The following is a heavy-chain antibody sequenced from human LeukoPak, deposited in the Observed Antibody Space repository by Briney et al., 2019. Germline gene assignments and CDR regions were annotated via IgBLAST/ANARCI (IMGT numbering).Heavy chain of an antibody. Sequence: GASVKVSCKASGGTFSSYAISWVRQAPGQGLEWMGWINPNSGGTNYAQKFHGRVTMTRDTSISTAYMELSRLRSDDTAVYYCARDISIVVVTGEDYWGQGTLVTVSS. CDR2: INPNSGGT. V-gene: IGHV1-2*02. CDR3: ARDISIVVVTGEDY. J-gene: IGHJ4*02. D-gene: IGHD2-21*02. CDR1: GGTFSSYA.